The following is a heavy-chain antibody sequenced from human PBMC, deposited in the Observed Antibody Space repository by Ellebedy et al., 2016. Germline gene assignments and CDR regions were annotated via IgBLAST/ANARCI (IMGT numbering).Heavy chain of an antibody. CDR2: IYGDGDL. D-gene: IGHD3-9*01. CDR1: GFSLSSSAVG. J-gene: IGHJ4*02. V-gene: IGHV2-5*02. CDR3: AHSPSYDTLTGSFGY. Sequence: SGPTLVKPTQTLTLTCTFSGFSLSSSAVGVGWIRQPPGKALEWVAVIYGDGDLRYSPSLKSRLSITKDTSKNQVLLTLANMDPVDTATYYCAHSPSYDTLTGSFGYWGQGTLVTVSS.